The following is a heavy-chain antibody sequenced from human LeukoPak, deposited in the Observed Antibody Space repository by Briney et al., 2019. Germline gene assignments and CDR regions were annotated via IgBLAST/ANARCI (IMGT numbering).Heavy chain of an antibody. CDR2: IWYDGSNK. J-gene: IGHJ4*02. CDR3: AGGGRQLDY. Sequence: GGSLRLSCAASGFTFSSYGMHWVRQAPGKGLEWVAVIWYDGSNKYCADSVKGRFTISRDNSKNTLYLQMNSLRAEDTAVYYCAGGGRQLDYWGQGTLVTVSS. V-gene: IGHV3-33*01. D-gene: IGHD1-26*01. CDR1: GFTFSSYG.